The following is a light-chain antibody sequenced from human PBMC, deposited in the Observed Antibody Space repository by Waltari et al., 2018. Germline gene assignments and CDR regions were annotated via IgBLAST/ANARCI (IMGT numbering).Light chain of an antibody. Sequence: QSALTQPASVSGSPGQSITISCTGTRSDVGGYNYVPWYQQHPGKAPKLMIYDVSNRPSGVSNRFSGSKSGNTASLTISGLQAEDEADYYCSSYTSSSTLVFGTGTKVTVL. J-gene: IGLJ1*01. V-gene: IGLV2-14*03. CDR2: DVS. CDR3: SSYTSSSTLV. CDR1: RSDVGGYNY.